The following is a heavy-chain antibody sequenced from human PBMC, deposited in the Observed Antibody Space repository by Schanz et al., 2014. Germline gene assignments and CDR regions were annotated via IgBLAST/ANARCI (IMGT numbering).Heavy chain of an antibody. CDR2: IWFDGTNK. V-gene: IGHV3-33*06. Sequence: QVQLVESGGGVVQPGGSLRLSCAASGFTFNSYAMHWVRQAPGKGLEWLAVIWFDGTNKYNADSVKGRFTISRDTSKNTLYLLLNSLRAEDTAVYYCAKVAPAATYLDSWGLGTLVTVSS. CDR1: GFTFNSYA. CDR3: AKVAPAATYLDS. J-gene: IGHJ4*02. D-gene: IGHD2-2*01.